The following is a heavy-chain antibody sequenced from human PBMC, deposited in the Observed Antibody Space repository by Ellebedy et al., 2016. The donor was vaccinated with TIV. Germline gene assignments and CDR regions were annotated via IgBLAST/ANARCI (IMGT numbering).Heavy chain of an antibody. CDR3: TTEGLDSRCWYGKFDY. D-gene: IGHD6-19*01. Sequence: GESLKISCAASGFTFNNAWMSWVRQAPGKGLEWVGRIKSKTDGGTADYAAPVKGRFTISRDDSKNTLYLQMNTLTTEDTAVYYCTTEGLDSRCWYGKFDYWGQGTLVTVSS. J-gene: IGHJ4*02. CDR2: IKSKTDGGTA. CDR1: GFTFNNAW. V-gene: IGHV3-15*01.